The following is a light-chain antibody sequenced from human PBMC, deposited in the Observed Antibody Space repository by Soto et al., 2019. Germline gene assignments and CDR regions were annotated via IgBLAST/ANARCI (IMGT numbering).Light chain of an antibody. Sequence: QSALTQPASMSGSPGQSITISCTGTSRDVGGYNFVSWYQQHPGKAPKVMIYEVSNRPSGVPNRFSGSKSGNTASLTISGLQAEDEADYYCSSYTSSSTWVFGGGTKLTVL. CDR1: SRDVGGYNF. CDR3: SSYTSSSTWV. V-gene: IGLV2-14*01. J-gene: IGLJ3*02. CDR2: EVS.